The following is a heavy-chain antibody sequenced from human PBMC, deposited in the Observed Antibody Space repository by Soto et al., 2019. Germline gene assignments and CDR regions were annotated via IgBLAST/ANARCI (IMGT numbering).Heavy chain of an antibody. CDR3: AKARTRSYADALDI. V-gene: IGHV3-23*01. D-gene: IGHD2-8*01. J-gene: IGHJ3*02. Sequence: GGSLRLSCAASGFTFNNYAMNWVRQAPGKGLEWVSSISASGGSTYYANSVRGRFTISRDNSKNTLYLQTNSLRAEDTAVYYCAKARTRSYADALDIWGQGTLVTVSS. CDR2: ISASGGST. CDR1: GFTFNNYA.